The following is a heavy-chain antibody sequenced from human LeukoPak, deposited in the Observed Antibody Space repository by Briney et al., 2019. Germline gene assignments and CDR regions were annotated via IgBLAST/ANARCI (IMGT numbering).Heavy chain of an antibody. CDR1: GGSISSGDYY. J-gene: IGHJ4*02. V-gene: IGHV4-30-4*01. Sequence: SQTLSLTCTVSGGSISSGDYYWSWIRQPPGKGLEWIGYIYYSGSTYYNPSLKSRVTMSVDTSKNQFSLKLSSVTAADTAVYYCARDYDYYDSSGYLGYWGQGTLVTVSS. CDR3: ARDYDYYDSSGYLGY. CDR2: IYYSGST. D-gene: IGHD3-22*01.